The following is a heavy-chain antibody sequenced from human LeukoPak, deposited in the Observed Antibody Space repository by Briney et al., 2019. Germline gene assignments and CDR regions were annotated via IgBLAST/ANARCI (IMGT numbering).Heavy chain of an antibody. CDR1: ASTFISPS. J-gene: IGHJ4*02. CDR3: ASTELYGDASRGGY. Sequence: LSLARAPAASTFISPSTSSGSHPGRDWLGWVLSISSSGSYIYDAGSVKGRFTNSRDNANNSMYRQMNRLRAEDTAVYYCASTELYGDASRGGYWGQGTLVTVSS. D-gene: IGHD4-17*01. V-gene: IGHV3-21*01. CDR2: ISSSGSYI.